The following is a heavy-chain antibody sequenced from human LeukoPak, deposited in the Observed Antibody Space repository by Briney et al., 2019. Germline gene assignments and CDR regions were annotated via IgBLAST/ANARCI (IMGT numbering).Heavy chain of an antibody. CDR2: ISYDGSNK. CDR3: ARRGYGDYGMDV. D-gene: IGHD4-17*01. V-gene: IGHV3-30*04. Sequence: GGSLRLSCAASGFTFSSYAMHWVRQAPGKGLEWVAVISYDGSNKYHADSVKGRFTISRDNSKNTLYLQMNSLRAEDTAVYYCARRGYGDYGMDVWGKGTTVTVSS. J-gene: IGHJ6*04. CDR1: GFTFSSYA.